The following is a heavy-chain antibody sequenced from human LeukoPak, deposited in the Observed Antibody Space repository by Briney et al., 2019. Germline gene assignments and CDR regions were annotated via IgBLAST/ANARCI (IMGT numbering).Heavy chain of an antibody. CDR1: GFTFSSYG. CDR3: AKVSGSSYYHYYMDV. V-gene: IGHV3-30*02. Sequence: SGGSLRLSCAASGFTFSSYGMHWVRQAPGKGLEWVAFIRYDGSNKYYADSVKGRFTISRDNSKNTLYLQMNSLTAEDTAVYYCAKVSGSSYYHYYMDVWGKGTTVTVSS. CDR2: IRYDGSNK. J-gene: IGHJ6*03. D-gene: IGHD2-15*01.